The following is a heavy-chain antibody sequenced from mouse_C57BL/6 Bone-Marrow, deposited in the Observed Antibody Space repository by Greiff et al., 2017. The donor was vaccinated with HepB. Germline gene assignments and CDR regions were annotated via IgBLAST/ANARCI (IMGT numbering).Heavy chain of an antibody. Sequence: EVQLQQSVAELVRPGASVKLSCTASSFNIKNTYMHWVKQRPEQGLEWIGRIDPANGNTKYAPKFQGKATITADTSSNTAYLQLSSLTSEDTAIYYCGITTVVALYGNYNYYAMDYWGQGTSVTVSS. V-gene: IGHV14-3*01. D-gene: IGHD1-1*01. CDR1: SFNIKNTY. CDR2: IDPANGNT. CDR3: GITTVVALYGNYNYYAMDY. J-gene: IGHJ4*01.